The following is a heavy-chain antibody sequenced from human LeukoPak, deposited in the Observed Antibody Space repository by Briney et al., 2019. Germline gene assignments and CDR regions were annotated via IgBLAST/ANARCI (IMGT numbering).Heavy chain of an antibody. CDR3: ARQQLKTMASFDY. Sequence: MSSETLSLTCTVSGGSISSYSWSWIRRPAGKGLEWIGRINPSGSTNYNPSLKSRVTMSLDTSKNQFSLKLNSVTAADTAVYYCARQQLKTMASFDYWGQGTLVTVSS. V-gene: IGHV4-4*07. CDR2: INPSGST. D-gene: IGHD4/OR15-4a*01. CDR1: GGSISSYS. J-gene: IGHJ4*02.